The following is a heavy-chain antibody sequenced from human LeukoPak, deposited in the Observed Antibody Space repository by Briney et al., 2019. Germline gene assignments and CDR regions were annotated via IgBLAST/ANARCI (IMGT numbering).Heavy chain of an antibody. D-gene: IGHD3-10*01. CDR3: VKESVTMVRGDPGDY. Sequence: PGGSLRLSCSASGFTFSSYAMHWARQAPGKGLEYVSAISSNGGSTYYADSVKGRFTISRDNSKNTLYLQMSSLRAEDTAVYYCVKESVTMVRGDPGDYWGQGTLVTVSS. J-gene: IGHJ4*02. CDR1: GFTFSSYA. V-gene: IGHV3-64D*06. CDR2: ISSNGGST.